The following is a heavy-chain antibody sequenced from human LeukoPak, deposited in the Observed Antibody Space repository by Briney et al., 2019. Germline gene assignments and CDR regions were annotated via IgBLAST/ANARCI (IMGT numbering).Heavy chain of an antibody. CDR2: IYYSGST. Sequence: PSETLSLTCTVSGGSISSSSYYWGWIRQPPGKGLEWIGSIYYSGSTFYNPSLKSRVTISVATSRNQFSLKLNSVTAADTAVYYCARQATTVTTNPIFDYWGQGTLVTVSS. J-gene: IGHJ4*02. V-gene: IGHV4-39*01. CDR3: ARQATTVTTNPIFDY. CDR1: GGSISSSSYY. D-gene: IGHD4-17*01.